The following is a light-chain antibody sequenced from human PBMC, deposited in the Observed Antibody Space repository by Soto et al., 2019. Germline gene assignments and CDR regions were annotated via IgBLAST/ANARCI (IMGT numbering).Light chain of an antibody. J-gene: IGLJ2*01. V-gene: IGLV6-57*04. CDR1: SGSIASNY. CDR2: EDN. CDR3: QSYDSSNHVV. Sequence: LTQPHSVSESPGKTVTISCTRSSGSIASNYVQWYQQRPGSAPTTVISEDNQRPSGVPGRFSGSIDSSSNSASLTISGLKTEDEADYYCQSYDSSNHVVFGGGTKLTVL.